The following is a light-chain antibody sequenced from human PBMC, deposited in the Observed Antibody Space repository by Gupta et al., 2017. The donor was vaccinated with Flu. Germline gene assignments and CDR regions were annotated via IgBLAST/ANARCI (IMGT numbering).Light chain of an antibody. CDR3: QQTDSFPLT. J-gene: IGKJ4*01. CDR2: STS. CDR1: RDITSQ. V-gene: IGKV1-12*01. Sequence: DIQMTQSPSFVSASVGDRVIITCRASRDITSQLAWYQQKSGKAPNLLIYSTSSLETGVPSRFSGSVSGTDFTLTISSLQPEDFATYYCQQTDSFPLTFGGGTKVEI.